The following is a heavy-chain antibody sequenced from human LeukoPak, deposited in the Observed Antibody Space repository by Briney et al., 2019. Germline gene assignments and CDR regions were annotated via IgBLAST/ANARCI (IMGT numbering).Heavy chain of an antibody. CDR1: GFTFSSYG. Sequence: GGSLRLSCAASGFTFSSYGMSWVRQAPGKGLEWVSAISGSGGSKYYADSAKGRFTISRDNSKHTLYLQMNSLRAEDTAVYYRARDGCASCYHWDAFDIWGQGTMVTVSS. V-gene: IGHV3-23*01. CDR2: ISGSGGSK. D-gene: IGHD2-2*01. J-gene: IGHJ3*02. CDR3: ARDGCASCYHWDAFDI.